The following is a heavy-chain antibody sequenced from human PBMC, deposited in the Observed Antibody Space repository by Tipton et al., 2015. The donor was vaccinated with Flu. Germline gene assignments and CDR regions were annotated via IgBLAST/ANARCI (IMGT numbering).Heavy chain of an antibody. Sequence: RSLRLSCTTSGFTFGDYSMSWVRQAPGKGLQWVGFIRSKTYGGTTEYAASVKGRFTISRDDSKSTAYLQMNSLKTEDTAVYYCTRGYRYGYFHYWGQGTLVTVSS. CDR1: GFTFGDYS. V-gene: IGHV3-49*04. CDR3: TRGYRYGYFHY. CDR2: IRSKTYGGTT. D-gene: IGHD5-18*01. J-gene: IGHJ4*02.